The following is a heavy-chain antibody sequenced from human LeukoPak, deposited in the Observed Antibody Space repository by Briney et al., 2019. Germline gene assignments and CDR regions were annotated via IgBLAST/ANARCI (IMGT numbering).Heavy chain of an antibody. CDR2: ISSSGST. V-gene: IGHV4-61*02. J-gene: IGHJ4*02. CDR1: GDSISSGDYY. Sequence: SETLSLTCTVSGDSISSGDYYWSWIRQPAGKGLEWIGRISSSGSTNYNPSLKSRVTMSVDTSKNLFSLKLTSVTAADTAVYYCAREEQNSFDYWGQGTLVTVSS. D-gene: IGHD1/OR15-1a*01. CDR3: AREEQNSFDY.